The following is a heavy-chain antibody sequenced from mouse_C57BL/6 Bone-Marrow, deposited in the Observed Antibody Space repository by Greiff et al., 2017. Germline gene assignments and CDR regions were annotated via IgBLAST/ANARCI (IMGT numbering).Heavy chain of an antibody. Sequence: EVKLMESGPELVKPGASVKMSCKASGYTFTDYNMHWVKQSHGKSLEWIGYINPNNGGTSYNQKFKGKATLTVNKSSSTAYMELRSLTSEDSAVYYCARRRGYWYVDVWGTGTTVTVSS. CDR3: ARRRGYWYVDV. J-gene: IGHJ1*03. V-gene: IGHV1-22*01. CDR1: GYTFTDYN. CDR2: INPNNGGT.